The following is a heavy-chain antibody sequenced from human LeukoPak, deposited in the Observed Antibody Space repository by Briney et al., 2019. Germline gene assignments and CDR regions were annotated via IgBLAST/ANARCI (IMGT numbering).Heavy chain of an antibody. V-gene: IGHV3-33*05. J-gene: IGHJ2*01. CDR2: ISYDGSNK. D-gene: IGHD7-27*01. CDR1: GFTFSSYG. Sequence: GGSLRLSCAASGFTFSSYGMHWVRQAPGKGLEWVAVISYDGSNKYYADSVKGRFTISRDNSKNTLYLQMNSLRAEDTAVYYCARVPLGLYWYFDLWGRGTLVTVSS. CDR3: ARVPLGLYWYFDL.